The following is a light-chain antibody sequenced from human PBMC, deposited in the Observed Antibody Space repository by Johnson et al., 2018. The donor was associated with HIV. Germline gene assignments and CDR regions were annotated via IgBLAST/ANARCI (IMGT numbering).Light chain of an antibody. CDR2: DNN. CDR3: GTWDSSLSAYV. Sequence: QSVLTQPPSVSAAPGQKVTISCSGSSSNIGNNYVSWYQQLPGTAPKLLIYDNNKRRSGIPERFSGSKSATSATLGITALHPEDEADYYCGTWDSSLSAYVFGTGTKVTVL. J-gene: IGLJ1*01. CDR1: SSNIGNNY. V-gene: IGLV1-51*01.